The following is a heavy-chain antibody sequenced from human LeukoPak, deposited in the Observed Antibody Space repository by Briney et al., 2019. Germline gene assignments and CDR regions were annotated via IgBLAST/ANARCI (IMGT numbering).Heavy chain of an antibody. CDR2: ISSSSSYI. D-gene: IGHD6-6*01. CDR1: GFTVSSNY. Sequence: GGSLRLSCAASGFTVSSNYMSWVRQAPGKGLEWVSSISSSSSYIYYADSVKGRFTISRDNAKNSLYLQMNSLRAEDTAVYYCARYSTSALDYWGQGTLVTVSS. V-gene: IGHV3-21*01. CDR3: ARYSTSALDY. J-gene: IGHJ4*02.